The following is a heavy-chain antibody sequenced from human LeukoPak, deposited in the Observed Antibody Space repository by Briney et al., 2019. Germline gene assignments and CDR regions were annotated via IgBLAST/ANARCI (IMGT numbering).Heavy chain of an antibody. CDR3: GRWAPNPNDS. J-gene: IGHJ5*01. CDR2: ISAYNGRT. Sequence: GASVKVSCKASGYIFINHGISWVRQAPGQGLEWMGWISAYNGRTEFAPRFQDRVTMSTDTSTTTAYMELRSLTSDDMAVYYCGRWAPNPNDSWGQGTLVTVSS. CDR1: GYIFINHG. V-gene: IGHV1-18*03.